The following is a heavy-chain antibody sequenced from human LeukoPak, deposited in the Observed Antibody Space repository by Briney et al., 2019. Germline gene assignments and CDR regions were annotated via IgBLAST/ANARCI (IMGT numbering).Heavy chain of an antibody. J-gene: IGHJ4*02. CDR1: GVTFSSDW. D-gene: IGHD5-12*01. Sequence: GGSLRLSCAASGVTFSSDWMSWVRQAPGKGLECVSVIYSGGSTYYADSLKGRFTISRDNSKNTLYLQMNSLRDEDTAVYYCARVRNVDIVAPAYFDYWGQGTLVTVSS. V-gene: IGHV3-53*01. CDR2: IYSGGST. CDR3: ARVRNVDIVAPAYFDY.